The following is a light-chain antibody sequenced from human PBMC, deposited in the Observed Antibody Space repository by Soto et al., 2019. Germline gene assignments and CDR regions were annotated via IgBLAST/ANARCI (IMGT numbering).Light chain of an antibody. J-gene: IGLJ1*01. CDR1: ASNIGNNY. CDR2: DNN. CDR3: GTWDSSLSVYV. Sequence: QSVLTQPPSVSAAPGQTGTISCSGSASNIGNNYVSWYQHLPGKAPELLIYDNNQRPSGIPDRCSGSKSGTSATLGITGLQTGDEADYYCGTWDSSLSVYVFGTGTKLTVL. V-gene: IGLV1-51*01.